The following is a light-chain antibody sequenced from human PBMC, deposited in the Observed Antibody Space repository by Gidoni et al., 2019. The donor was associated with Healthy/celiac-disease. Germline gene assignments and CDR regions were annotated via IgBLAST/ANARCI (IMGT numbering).Light chain of an antibody. CDR2: LGS. V-gene: IGKV2-28*01. CDR1: QSLLHSNGYNY. CDR3: LLGNT. Sequence: DIVMTQSPLSLPVTPGEPASISCRSSQSLLHSNGYNYLDWYLQKPGQSPQLLIYLGSNRSSGVPDRFSGSGSGTDFTLKISRVEAEDVGVYYCLLGNTFGQGTKLEIK. J-gene: IGKJ2*01.